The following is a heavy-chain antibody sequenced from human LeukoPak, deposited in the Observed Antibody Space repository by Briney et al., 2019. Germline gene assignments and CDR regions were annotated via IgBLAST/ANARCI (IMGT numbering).Heavy chain of an antibody. J-gene: IGHJ5*02. D-gene: IGHD3-22*01. CDR2: IYYSGST. CDR1: GGSISSYY. Sequence: SETLSLTCTVSGGSISSYYWSWIRQPPGKGLEWVGYIYYSGSTNYNPSLKSRVTISVDTSNNQFSLKLSSVTAADTAVYYCARPRYDSSGYYPGWFDPWGQGTLVTVSS. CDR3: ARPRYDSSGYYPGWFDP. V-gene: IGHV4-59*08.